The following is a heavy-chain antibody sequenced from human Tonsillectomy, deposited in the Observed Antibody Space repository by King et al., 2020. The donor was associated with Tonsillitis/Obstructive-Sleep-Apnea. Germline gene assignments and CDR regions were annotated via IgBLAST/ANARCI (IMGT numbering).Heavy chain of an antibody. V-gene: IGHV5-51*01. J-gene: IGHJ3*02. CDR1: GYSFTSYW. Sequence: VQLVQSGAEVKKPGESLKTSCKGSGYSFTSYWIGWVRQMPGKGLEWMGIIYPGDSDTRYSPSFQGQVTISADKSISTAYLQWSSLKASDTAMYYCARSSHSSGWYDAFDIWGQGTMVTVSS. CDR3: ARSSHSSGWYDAFDI. D-gene: IGHD6-19*01. CDR2: IYPGDSDT.